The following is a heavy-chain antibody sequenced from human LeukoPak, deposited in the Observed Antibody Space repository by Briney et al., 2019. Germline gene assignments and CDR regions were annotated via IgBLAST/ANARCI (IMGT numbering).Heavy chain of an antibody. J-gene: IGHJ4*02. CDR2: IYSGGNT. CDR1: GLTVSSNC. CDR3: ARRAGDYSHPYDY. Sequence: GGSLRLSCAASGLTVSSNCMSWVRQAPGKGLEWVSFIYSGGNTYYADSVKGRFTISRDNSKNTVHLQMNSLRAEDTAVYYCARRAGDYSHPYDYWGQGTLVTVSS. V-gene: IGHV3-53*01. D-gene: IGHD3-22*01.